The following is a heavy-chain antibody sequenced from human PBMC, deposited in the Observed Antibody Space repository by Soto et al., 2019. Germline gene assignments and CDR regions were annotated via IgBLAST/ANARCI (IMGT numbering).Heavy chain of an antibody. Sequence: SETLSLTCAVYGGSFSGYYWSWIRQPPGKGLEWIGEINHSGSTNYNPSLKSRVTISVDASKNQFSLKLSSVTAADTAVYYCARRIRGWPASLDYWGQGTLVTVSS. J-gene: IGHJ4*02. CDR2: INHSGST. CDR1: GGSFSGYY. CDR3: ARRIRGWPASLDY. V-gene: IGHV4-34*01. D-gene: IGHD6-19*01.